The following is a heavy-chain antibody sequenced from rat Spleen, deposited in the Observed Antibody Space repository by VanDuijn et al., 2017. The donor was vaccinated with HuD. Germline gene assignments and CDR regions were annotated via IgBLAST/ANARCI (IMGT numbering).Heavy chain of an antibody. V-gene: IGHV5-46*01. Sequence: EVQLVESGGGLVQPGRSMKLSCAASGFTFSAFPMAWVRQAPTKGLEWVATISISGGRIYYRDSVKGRFTISRDNAKSTLYLQMDSLRSEDTATYYCTTGVYWGQGVMVTVSS. J-gene: IGHJ2*01. CDR2: ISISGGRI. CDR1: GFTFSAFP. CDR3: TTGVY.